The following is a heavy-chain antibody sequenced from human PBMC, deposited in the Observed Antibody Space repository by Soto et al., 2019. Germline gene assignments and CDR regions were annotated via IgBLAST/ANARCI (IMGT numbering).Heavy chain of an antibody. CDR3: ANFYSGSYSTY. D-gene: IGHD1-26*01. Sequence: EVQLVESGGGLVQPGGPLGPSFPASGLPLSYSWWHGFGKPPGKGLGWVSRINSDGSTTNYADPVKGRFTISRDNAKNTLYLEMNSLRAEDTAVYYCANFYSGSYSTYWGQGTLVTVSS. J-gene: IGHJ4*02. CDR1: GLPLSYSW. V-gene: IGHV3-74*01. CDR2: INSDGSTT.